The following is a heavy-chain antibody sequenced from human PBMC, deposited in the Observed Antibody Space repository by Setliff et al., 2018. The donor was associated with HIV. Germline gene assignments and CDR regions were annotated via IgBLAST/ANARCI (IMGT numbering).Heavy chain of an antibody. V-gene: IGHV4-59*12. CDR1: DSGTYY. Sequence: SETLSLTCTVSDSGTYYWSWIRQPPGKGLEWIGHIYYSGSTNYNPSLKSRVTISVDTSKNQFSLKLNSVTAADTAVYYCARGSYYDYVWGNYRYTGFDYWGQGTLVTVSS. D-gene: IGHD3-16*02. CDR3: ARGSYYDYVWGNYRYTGFDY. J-gene: IGHJ4*02. CDR2: IYYSGST.